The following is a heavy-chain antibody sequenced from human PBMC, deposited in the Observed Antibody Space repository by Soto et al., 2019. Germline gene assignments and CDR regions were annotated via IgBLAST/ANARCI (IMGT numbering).Heavy chain of an antibody. CDR2: ISAYNGNT. J-gene: IGHJ5*02. CDR3: ARVPTPQYYDILTGYYGWFDP. D-gene: IGHD3-9*01. CDR1: GYTFTSYG. V-gene: IGHV1-18*01. Sequence: ASVKVSCKASGYTFTSYGISWVRQAPGQGLEWMGWISAYNGNTNYAQKLQGRVTMTTDTSTSTAYMELRSLRSDDTAVYYCARVPTPQYYDILTGYYGWFDPWGQGTLVTVSS.